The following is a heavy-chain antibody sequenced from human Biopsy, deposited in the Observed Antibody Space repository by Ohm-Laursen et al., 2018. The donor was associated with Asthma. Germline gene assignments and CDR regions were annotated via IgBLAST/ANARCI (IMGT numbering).Heavy chain of an antibody. CDR3: AQKAGSCISRTCYSLDF. CDR1: GGTFNTYV. Sequence: VASVKVSCKSLGGTFNTYVIGWVRQAPGQGLEWMGGINSVLGTTTYPQKFQDRVTITADDSTSTVYMELSSLRSEDTAVYYCAQKAGSCISRTCYSLDFWGQGTLVTVSS. J-gene: IGHJ4*02. CDR2: INSVLGTT. V-gene: IGHV1-69*13. D-gene: IGHD2-2*01.